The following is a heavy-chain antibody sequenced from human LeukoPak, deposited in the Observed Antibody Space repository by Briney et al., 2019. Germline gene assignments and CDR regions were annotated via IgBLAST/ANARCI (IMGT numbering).Heavy chain of an antibody. Sequence: SETLSLTCTVSGGSISSYYWSWIRQPPGKGLEWIGYIYYSGSTNYNPSLKSRVTISVDTSKNQFSLKLSSVTAADTAVYYCARNTYYYDSSGYYGDAFDIWGQGTMVTVSS. D-gene: IGHD3-22*01. J-gene: IGHJ3*02. CDR3: ARNTYYYDSSGYYGDAFDI. V-gene: IGHV4-59*08. CDR1: GGSISSYY. CDR2: IYYSGST.